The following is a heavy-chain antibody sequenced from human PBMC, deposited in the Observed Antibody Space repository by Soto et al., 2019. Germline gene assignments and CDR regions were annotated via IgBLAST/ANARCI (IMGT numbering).Heavy chain of an antibody. CDR2: FSHSGST. D-gene: IGHD3-16*01. CDR3: ARGGSYDYSGLVY. CDR1: GGSFRGYY. Sequence: NPSETLALTCAVYGGSFRGYYGSWIRQPPGKGLEWIGEFSHSGSTNYNPSLKSRVTISVDSSQNQFSLRLSSVTAADTAVYYCARGGSYDYSGLVYWGQGTLVTVSS. J-gene: IGHJ4*02. V-gene: IGHV4-34*01.